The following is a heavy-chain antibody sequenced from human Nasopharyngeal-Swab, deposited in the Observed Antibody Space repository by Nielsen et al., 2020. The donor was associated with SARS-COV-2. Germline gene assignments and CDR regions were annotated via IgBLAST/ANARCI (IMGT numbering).Heavy chain of an antibody. CDR3: ARDRGDGYNLGAFDI. Sequence: GESLKISCEASGFIFNTYGMNWVRQAPGKGPEWISYISDDNTIFYADSVKGRFTIPRDNAKNSLDLQLNSLRAEDTAFYYCARDRGDGYNLGAFDIWGQGTMVTVSS. V-gene: IGHV3-48*04. J-gene: IGHJ3*02. D-gene: IGHD5-24*01. CDR1: GFIFNTYG. CDR2: ISDDNTI.